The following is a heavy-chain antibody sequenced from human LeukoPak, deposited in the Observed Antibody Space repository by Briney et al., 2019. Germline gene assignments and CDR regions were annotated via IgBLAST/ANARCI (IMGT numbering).Heavy chain of an antibody. J-gene: IGHJ6*03. CDR3: ARLRSSSFYHYYMDV. CDR1: GFTFSSYA. V-gene: IGHV3-30*07. D-gene: IGHD6-6*01. Sequence: GSLRLSCAASGFTFSSYAMHWVRQAPGKGLEWVADISYDGSNKYYADSVKGRFTISRDNSKNTLYLQMDSLRAEDTAVYYCARLRSSSFYHYYMDVWGKGTTVTVSS. CDR2: ISYDGSNK.